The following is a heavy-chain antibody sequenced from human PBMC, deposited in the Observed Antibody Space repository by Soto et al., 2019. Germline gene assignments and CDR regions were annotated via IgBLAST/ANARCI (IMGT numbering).Heavy chain of an antibody. Sequence: QVQRVESGGGVVQPGRSLRLSCAASGFTFSSYGMHWVRQAPGKGLEWVAVISYDGSNKYYADSVKGRFTISRDNSKNTLYLQMNSLRAEDTAVYYCAKAMIGYFDYWGQGTLVTVSS. J-gene: IGHJ4*02. CDR2: ISYDGSNK. D-gene: IGHD3-10*02. V-gene: IGHV3-30*18. CDR3: AKAMIGYFDY. CDR1: GFTFSSYG.